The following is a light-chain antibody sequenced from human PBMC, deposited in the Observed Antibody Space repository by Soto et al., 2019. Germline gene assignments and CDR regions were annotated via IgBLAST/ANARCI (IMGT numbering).Light chain of an antibody. CDR3: QQYDSYSSGP. V-gene: IGKV1-5*01. J-gene: IGKJ1*01. CDR1: HTVNAW. Sequence: DIQMTQSPSSLSASVGGRVTITCRASHTVNAWLAWYQQKPGKAPKVLIFDASSLKTGVPSRFSGSGSGTEFTLTISNLQPDDFATYYCQQYDSYSSGPFGQGTKVDI. CDR2: DAS.